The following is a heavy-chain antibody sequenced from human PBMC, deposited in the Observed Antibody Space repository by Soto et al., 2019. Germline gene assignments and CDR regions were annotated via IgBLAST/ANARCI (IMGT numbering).Heavy chain of an antibody. Sequence: SVKVSCKASGGTFSSYTISWVRQAPGQGLEWMGRIIPILGIANYAQKFQGRVTITADKSTSTAYMELSSLRSEDTAVYYCARGGASSSSVYYYYYYMDVWGKGTTVTVSS. V-gene: IGHV1-69*02. J-gene: IGHJ6*03. CDR3: ARGGASSSSVYYYYYYMDV. CDR1: GGTFSSYT. D-gene: IGHD6-6*01. CDR2: IIPILGIA.